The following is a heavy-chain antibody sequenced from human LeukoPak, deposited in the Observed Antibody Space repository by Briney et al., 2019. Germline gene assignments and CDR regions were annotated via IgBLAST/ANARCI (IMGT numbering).Heavy chain of an antibody. CDR3: ARGYYDSSGYYSQH. V-gene: IGHV4-59*01. CDR1: GGSISSYY. J-gene: IGHJ1*01. CDR2: IYYSGST. D-gene: IGHD3-22*01. Sequence: SETLSLTCTVSGGSISSYYWSWIRQPPGKGLDWIGYIYYSGSTNYNPSPKSRVTISVDTSKNQFSLKLSSVTAADTAVYYCARGYYDSSGYYSQHWGQGALVTVSS.